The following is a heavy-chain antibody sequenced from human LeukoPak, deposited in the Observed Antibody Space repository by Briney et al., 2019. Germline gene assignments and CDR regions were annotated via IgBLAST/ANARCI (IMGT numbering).Heavy chain of an antibody. CDR3: ARVQLELNWFDP. CDR2: MNPNSGNT. J-gene: IGHJ5*02. V-gene: IGHV1-8*02. Sequence: ASVKVSCKASGGTFSSYAISWVRQAPGQGLEWMGWMNPNSGNTGYAQKFQGRVTMTRNTSISTAYMELSSLRSEDTAVYYCARVQLELNWFDPWGQGTLVTVSS. CDR1: GGTFSSYA. D-gene: IGHD1-1*01.